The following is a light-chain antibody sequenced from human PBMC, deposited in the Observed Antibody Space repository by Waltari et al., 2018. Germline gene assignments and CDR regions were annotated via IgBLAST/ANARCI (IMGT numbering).Light chain of an antibody. V-gene: IGLV2-23*01. CDR3: CSYAGSSTHVV. CDR1: SSYVGRYNL. Sequence: QSALTQPASVSGSPGPSITISCTGTSSYVGRYNLVSWYQQNPGKAPKLMIYEGSKRPSGVSNRFSGSKSGNTASLTISGLQAEDEADYYCCSYAGSSTHVVFGGGTKLTVL. J-gene: IGLJ2*01. CDR2: EGS.